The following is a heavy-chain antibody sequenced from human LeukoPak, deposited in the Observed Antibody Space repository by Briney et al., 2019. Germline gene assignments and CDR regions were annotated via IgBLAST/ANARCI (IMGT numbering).Heavy chain of an antibody. CDR3: ARLHPEAHLKYYFDY. CDR1: GGTFSSYA. D-gene: IGHD1-14*01. CDR2: IIPTLART. V-gene: IGHV1-69*04. Sequence: SVKVSCKASGGTFSSYAISWVRQAPGQGLEWMGRIIPTLARTTYAQKFQGRVTIIADKSTSTAYMELSSLRSEDTAMYYCARLHPEAHLKYYFDYWGQGTLVTVSS. J-gene: IGHJ4*02.